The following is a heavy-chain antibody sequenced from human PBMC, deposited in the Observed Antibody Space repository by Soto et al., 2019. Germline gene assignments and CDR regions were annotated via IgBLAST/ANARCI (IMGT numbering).Heavy chain of an antibody. V-gene: IGHV3-30-3*01. CDR3: ARDDEMATIPFCGY. J-gene: IGHJ4*02. CDR1: GFTFSSYA. Sequence: QVQLVESGGGVVQPGRSLRLSCAASGFTFSSYAMHWVRQAPGKGLEWVAVISYDGSNKYYADSVKGRFTISRDNSKNTLYLQMNSLRAEDTAVYYCARDDEMATIPFCGYWGQGTLVTVSS. CDR2: ISYDGSNK. D-gene: IGHD5-12*01.